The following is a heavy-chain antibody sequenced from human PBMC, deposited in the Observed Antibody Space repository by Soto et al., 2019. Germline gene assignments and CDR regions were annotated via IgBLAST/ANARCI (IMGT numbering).Heavy chain of an antibody. CDR1: GFTFSSYA. CDR2: ISSNGGST. D-gene: IGHD5-18*01. V-gene: IGHV3-64D*06. CDR3: VKQDGYSYAFDI. J-gene: IGHJ3*02. Sequence: EVQLVESGGGLVQPGGSLRLSCSASGFTFSSYAMHWVRQAPGKGLEYVSAISSNGGSTYYADSVKGRFTISRDNSKNTLYLQMSTLRAEDTAVYYCVKQDGYSYAFDIWGQGTMVTVSS.